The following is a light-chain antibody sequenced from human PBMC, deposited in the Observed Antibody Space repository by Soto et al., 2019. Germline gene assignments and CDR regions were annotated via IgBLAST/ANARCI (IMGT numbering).Light chain of an antibody. V-gene: IGKV3-20*01. CDR1: QSVTNRY. CDR2: GAS. J-gene: IGKJ1*01. CDR3: QQYGSSPGT. Sequence: EIVLTQSPGTLSLSPGERATLSCRASQSVTNRYLAWYRQKTGQAPRLLIFGASIRDTGIPDRFSGSGSGTDFTLTINRLEPEDFEVYYCQQYGSSPGTFGQGTKVEIK.